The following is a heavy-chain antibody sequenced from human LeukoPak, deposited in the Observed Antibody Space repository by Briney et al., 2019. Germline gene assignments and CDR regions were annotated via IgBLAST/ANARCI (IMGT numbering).Heavy chain of an antibody. CDR3: AREGSSWPYYFDY. CDR2: INPNSGGT. D-gene: IGHD6-13*01. Sequence: ASVKVSCKASGYTFTGYYMHWVRQAPGQGLEWMGWINPNSGGTNYAQKFQGRVTMTRDMSTSTVYMELSSLRSEDTAVYYCAREGSSWPYYFDYWGQGTLVTVSS. V-gene: IGHV1-2*02. CDR1: GYTFTGYY. J-gene: IGHJ4*02.